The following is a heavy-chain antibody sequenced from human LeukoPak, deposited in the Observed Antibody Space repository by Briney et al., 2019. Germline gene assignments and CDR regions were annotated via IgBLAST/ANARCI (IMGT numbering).Heavy chain of an antibody. V-gene: IGHV3-23*01. CDR2: ISDSGSIT. Sequence: GGSLRLSCAASGFTFDIYVMTWVRQSAGKGLEWVSGISDSGSITYYADSVKGRFSLSRDNSKNTLYLQMNSLRAEDTAVYYCAKGRYYTSSPDAFDIWGQGTMVTVSS. CDR3: AKGRYYTSSPDAFDI. D-gene: IGHD6-6*01. CDR1: GFTFDIYV. J-gene: IGHJ3*02.